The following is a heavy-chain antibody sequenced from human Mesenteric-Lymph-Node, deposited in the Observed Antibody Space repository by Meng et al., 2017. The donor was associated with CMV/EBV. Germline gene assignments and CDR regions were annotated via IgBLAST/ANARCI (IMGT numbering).Heavy chain of an antibody. J-gene: IGHJ1*01. CDR1: GYTFTSYG. D-gene: IGHD6-19*01. Sequence: GYTFTSYGISWVRQAPGQGLEWMGWISAYNGNTKHAQNFQGRVTMTTDTSTSTAYMELSSLRSEDTAVYYCTRASGISVAGSEYFQHWGQGTLVTVSS. CDR2: ISAYNGNT. CDR3: TRASGISVAGSEYFQH. V-gene: IGHV1-18*04.